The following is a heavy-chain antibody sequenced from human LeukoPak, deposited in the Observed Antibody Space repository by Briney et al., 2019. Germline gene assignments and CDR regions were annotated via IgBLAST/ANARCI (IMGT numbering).Heavy chain of an antibody. Sequence: SETLSLTCTVSGGSVSSSSYYWGWIRQPPGKGLEWIGTIYYSGSTYYNPSLKSRVTISVDTSKNQFSLKLSSVTAADTAVYYCARDGYNPIDYWGQGTLVTVSS. CDR3: ARDGYNPIDY. J-gene: IGHJ4*02. CDR2: IYYSGST. V-gene: IGHV4-39*07. D-gene: IGHD5-24*01. CDR1: GGSVSSSSYY.